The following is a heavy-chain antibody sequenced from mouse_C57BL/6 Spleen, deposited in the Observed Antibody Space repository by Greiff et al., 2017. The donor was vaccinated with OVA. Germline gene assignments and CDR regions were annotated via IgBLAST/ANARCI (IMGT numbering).Heavy chain of an antibody. Sequence: EVQGVESGEGLVKPGGSLKLSCAASGFTFSSYAMSWVRQTPEKRLEWVAYISSGGDYIYYADTVKGRFTISRDNARNTLYLQMSSLKSEDTAMYYCTRDGLYDYDVGAMDYWGQGTSVTVSS. V-gene: IGHV5-9-1*02. D-gene: IGHD2-4*01. CDR1: GFTFSSYA. CDR3: TRDGLYDYDVGAMDY. J-gene: IGHJ4*01. CDR2: ISSGGDYI.